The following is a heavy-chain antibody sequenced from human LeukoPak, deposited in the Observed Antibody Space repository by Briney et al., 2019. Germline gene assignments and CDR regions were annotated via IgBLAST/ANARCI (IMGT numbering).Heavy chain of an antibody. CDR2: IFPGDSDT. J-gene: IGHJ4*02. V-gene: IGHV5-51*01. CDR3: ATSESQTRFDY. CDR1: GYNFNTYW. Sequence: GESLKISCKGSGYNFNTYWIGWVRQIPGKGLEWMGIIFPGDSDTSQSPSFQGQVTISADKSINTAFLQWSRLKASDTAIYYCATSESQTRFDYWGQGTLVTVSS. D-gene: IGHD1/OR15-1a*01.